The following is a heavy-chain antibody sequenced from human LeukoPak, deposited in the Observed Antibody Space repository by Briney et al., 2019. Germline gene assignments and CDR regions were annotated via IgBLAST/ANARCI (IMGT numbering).Heavy chain of an antibody. V-gene: IGHV3-11*01. J-gene: IGHJ4*02. CDR2: ISSTAITI. CDR3: ARGRDYAGIAAMYDH. Sequence: GGSLRLSCAASGFTFSDYYMSWIRQAPGKGLEWVSYISSTAITINYADSVKGRFHISRDNVKNLLYLQMNSLRADDTAVYYCARGRDYAGIAAMYDHWGQGMLVTVSS. D-gene: IGHD4-23*01. CDR1: GFTFSDYY.